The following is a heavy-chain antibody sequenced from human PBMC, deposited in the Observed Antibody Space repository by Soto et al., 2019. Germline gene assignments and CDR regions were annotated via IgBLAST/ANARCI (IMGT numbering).Heavy chain of an antibody. Sequence: EVQLVESGGGLVQPGGSLRLSCAASGFIFNNYWMSWVRQAPGKGLEWVANIKPDGSEKNYVDSVKGRFTISRDNAKNSWDLQINSLTAEDTAVYYCASVAIWGQGTLVTVSS. J-gene: IGHJ4*02. V-gene: IGHV3-7*01. CDR2: IKPDGSEK. CDR3: ASVAI. CDR1: GFIFNNYW. D-gene: IGHD5-12*01.